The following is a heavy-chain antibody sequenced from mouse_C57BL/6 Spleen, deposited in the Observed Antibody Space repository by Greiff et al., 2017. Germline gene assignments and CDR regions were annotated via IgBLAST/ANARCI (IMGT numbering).Heavy chain of an antibody. CDR3: TSGGLYDYDGWFAY. CDR2: IDPETGGT. Sequence: VKLQESWAELVRPGASVTLSCKASGYTFTDYEMHWVKQTPVHGLEWIGAIDPETGGTAYNQKFKGKAILTADKSSSTAYMELRSLTSEDSAVYYCTSGGLYDYDGWFAYWGQGTLVTVSA. D-gene: IGHD2-4*01. J-gene: IGHJ3*01. CDR1: GYTFTDYE. V-gene: IGHV1-15*01.